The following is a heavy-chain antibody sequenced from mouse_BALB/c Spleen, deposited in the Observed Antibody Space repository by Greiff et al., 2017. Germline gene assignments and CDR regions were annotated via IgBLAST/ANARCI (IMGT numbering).Heavy chain of an antibody. D-gene: IGHD3-3*01. CDR3: ARRDSLYAMDY. CDR1: GYSFTDYI. J-gene: IGHJ4*01. Sequence: VQLKQTGPELVKPGASVKISCKASGYSFTDYIMLWVKQSHGKSLEWIGNINPYYGSTSYNLKFKGKATLTVDKSSSTAYMQLNSLTSEDSAVYYCARRDSLYAMDYWGQGTSVTVSS. V-gene: IGHV1-39*01. CDR2: INPYYGST.